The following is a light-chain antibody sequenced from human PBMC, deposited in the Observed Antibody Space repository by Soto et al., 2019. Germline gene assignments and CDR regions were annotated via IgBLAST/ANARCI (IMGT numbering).Light chain of an antibody. J-gene: IGLJ1*01. Sequence: QSVLSQPPSASRTPGQRVTISCSGSSSNIGRNYIYWYQQLPGTAPKLLIYGNTQRPSGVPDRFSGSKSGTSVSLAISGLRSDDEADYYCAAWDDSLRGYVFGTGTKLTVL. V-gene: IGLV1-47*02. CDR1: SSNIGRNY. CDR3: AAWDDSLRGYV. CDR2: GNT.